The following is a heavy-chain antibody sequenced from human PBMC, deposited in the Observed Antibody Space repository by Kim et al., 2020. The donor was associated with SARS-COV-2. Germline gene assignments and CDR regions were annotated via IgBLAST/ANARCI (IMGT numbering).Heavy chain of an antibody. Sequence: GGSLRLSCAASGFTFNDYYLNWVRQAPGKGLECIARSRNKARGFTTEYAASVKGRFTVSRDDSENSLYLYMNSLKTEDTAVYYCTRTSYGANYFTYYWGQGTLVTVSS. V-gene: IGHV3-72*01. D-gene: IGHD3-3*01. CDR1: GFTFNDYY. J-gene: IGHJ4*02. CDR2: SRNKARGFTT. CDR3: TRTSYGANYFTYY.